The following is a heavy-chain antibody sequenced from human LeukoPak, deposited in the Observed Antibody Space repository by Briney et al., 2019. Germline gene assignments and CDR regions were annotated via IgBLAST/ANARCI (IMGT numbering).Heavy chain of an antibody. CDR2: MNPNSGDT. Sequence: ASVKVSCKASGSTFSSHDINWVRQATGQGLEWMGWMNPNSGDTGYTQRFQGRVTMTRDTSISTAYMELSRLRSEDTAVCYSARGPYGTGSHFDFWGQGTLVTVSS. CDR1: GSTFSSHD. D-gene: IGHD3-10*01. V-gene: IGHV1-8*02. J-gene: IGHJ4*02. CDR3: ARGPYGTGSHFDF.